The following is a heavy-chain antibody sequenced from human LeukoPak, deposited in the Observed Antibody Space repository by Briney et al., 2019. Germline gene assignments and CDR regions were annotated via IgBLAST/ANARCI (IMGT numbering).Heavy chain of an antibody. V-gene: IGHV4-4*09. D-gene: IGHD3-10*01. CDR1: GGSISSYY. Sequence: PSETLSLTCTVSGGSISSYYWSWIRQPQGKGLEWIGYIYATGSTNYNPSLKSRVTISVDTSKNQFSLNLRSVTAADTAVYYCARHGSVRSPLGPWGQGTLVTVSS. J-gene: IGHJ5*02. CDR2: IYATGST. CDR3: ARHGSVRSPLGP.